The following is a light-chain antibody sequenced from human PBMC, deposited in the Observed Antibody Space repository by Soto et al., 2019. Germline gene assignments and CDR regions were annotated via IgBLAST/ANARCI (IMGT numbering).Light chain of an antibody. Sequence: EIVLTQSPGTLSLSPGERATLSCRASESFSSTYLAWYQQKPGQAPRLLIYGASSRATGIPDRFSGGGSGTDFSLTISRLDPEDFAVYCCQQYSSSPITVGQGTRLEIK. CDR2: GAS. CDR3: QQYSSSPIT. V-gene: IGKV3-20*01. J-gene: IGKJ5*01. CDR1: ESFSSTY.